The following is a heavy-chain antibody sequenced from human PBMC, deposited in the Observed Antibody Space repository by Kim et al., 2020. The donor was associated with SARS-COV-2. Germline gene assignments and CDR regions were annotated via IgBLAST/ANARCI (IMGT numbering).Heavy chain of an antibody. D-gene: IGHD7-27*01. CDR3: ARETTWGFNAFDI. J-gene: IGHJ3*02. CDR1: RFSLSNYN. V-gene: IGHV3-21*01. CDR2: IGSTSNYI. Sequence: GGSLRLSCVASRFSLSNYNMNWVRQAPGKGLEWVSSIGSTSNYIYYADSVKGRFTISRDNAKNLLSLQINSLRVEDTAVYYCARETTWGFNAFDIWGQGTVVVVSS.